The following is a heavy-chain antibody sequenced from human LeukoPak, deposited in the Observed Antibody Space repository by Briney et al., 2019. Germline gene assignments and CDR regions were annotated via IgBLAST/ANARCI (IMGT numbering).Heavy chain of an antibody. V-gene: IGHV3-23*01. Sequence: GGSLRLSCAASGFTLSTYAMSWVRQAPGRRLEWVSSIGISDTNTYYADSVKGRFTISRDNSKNTLYLQMNSLGAEDTAIYYCAKGRGYPFFDYWGQGTLLTVSS. J-gene: IGHJ4*02. CDR2: IGISDTNT. D-gene: IGHD5-12*01. CDR1: GFTLSTYA. CDR3: AKGRGYPFFDY.